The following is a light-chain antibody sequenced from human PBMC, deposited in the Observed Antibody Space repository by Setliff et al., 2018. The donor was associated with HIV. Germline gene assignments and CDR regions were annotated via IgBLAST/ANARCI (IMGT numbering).Light chain of an antibody. V-gene: IGLV1-51*01. Sequence: VLTQPPSVSAAPGQKVTISCSGSSSNIGSNYVSWYQQLPGTAPKLLIYDNNKRPSGIPDRFSGSKSGTSATLGITGLQTGDEADYYCGTWDSSLSAVFGGGTKVTVL. CDR3: GTWDSSLSAV. CDR2: DNN. CDR1: SSNIGSNY. J-gene: IGLJ2*01.